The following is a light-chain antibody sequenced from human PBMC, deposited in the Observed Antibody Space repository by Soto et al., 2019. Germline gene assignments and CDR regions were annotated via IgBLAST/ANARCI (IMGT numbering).Light chain of an antibody. V-gene: IGKV3-20*01. Sequence: ELVLTQSPGTLSLSPGERATLSCRASQSVNNNYLAWYQQKPGQAPRLLIYGASSRATGIPDRFTGSGSGTDLPLSFDRWEPEDFAVYYCKQYDAYPPVTSGPGTKV. J-gene: IGKJ3*01. CDR2: GAS. CDR1: QSVNNNY. CDR3: KQYDAYPPVT.